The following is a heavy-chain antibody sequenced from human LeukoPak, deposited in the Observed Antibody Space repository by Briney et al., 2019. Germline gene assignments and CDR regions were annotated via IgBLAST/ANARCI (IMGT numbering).Heavy chain of an antibody. D-gene: IGHD2-15*01. V-gene: IGHV1-2*02. J-gene: IGHJ5*02. CDR2: INPNSGGT. CDR1: GYTFTGYY. Sequence: ASVKVSCKASGYTFTGYYMHWVRQAPGQGLEWMGWINPNSGGTDYAQEFQGRVTMTRDTSISTAYMELSRLRSDDTAVYYCARDSQGYCSGGSCYFFGWFDPWGQGTLVTVSS. CDR3: ARDSQGYCSGGSCYFFGWFDP.